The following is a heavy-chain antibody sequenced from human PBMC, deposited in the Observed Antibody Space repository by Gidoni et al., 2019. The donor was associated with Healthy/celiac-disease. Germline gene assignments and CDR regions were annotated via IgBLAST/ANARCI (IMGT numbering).Heavy chain of an antibody. Sequence: EVQLLAPGGGLVQPGGYLSLSCAASGCTFSSYAMSWVRQAPGKGLVLVSVISGSGGNTYYADSVKGRFTIDRDNAKNTLDQQMNSLRAEDTDVYYCAKDPTYDGGYWGQGTLVTVSS. J-gene: IGHJ4*02. D-gene: IGHD3-3*01. CDR1: GCTFSSYA. V-gene: IGHV3-23*01. CDR3: AKDPTYDGGY. CDR2: ISGSGGNT.